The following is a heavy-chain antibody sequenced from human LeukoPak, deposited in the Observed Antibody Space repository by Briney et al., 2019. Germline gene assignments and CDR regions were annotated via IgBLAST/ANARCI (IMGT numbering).Heavy chain of an antibody. V-gene: IGHV3-23*01. CDR3: AKPLLTGSPGVVYYYGMDV. CDR2: ISDSGGST. CDR1: GFTFSNYG. J-gene: IGHJ6*02. D-gene: IGHD3-9*01. Sequence: GRFLRLSCAASGFTFSNYGMSWVRQAPGKGLEWVSAISDSGGSTYYADSVKGRFTISRDNSKNTLYLQMNSLRAEDTAVYYCAKPLLTGSPGVVYYYGMDVWGQGTTVTVSS.